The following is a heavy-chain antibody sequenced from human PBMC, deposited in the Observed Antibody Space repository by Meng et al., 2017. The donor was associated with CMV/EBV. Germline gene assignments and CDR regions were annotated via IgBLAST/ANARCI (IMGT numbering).Heavy chain of an antibody. J-gene: IGHJ4*02. D-gene: IGHD3-3*01. Sequence: GGSLRLSCAASGFTFSSYEMNWVRQAPGKGLEWISYISSSGSSIYYADSVKGRFTFSRDNAKNSLYLQMNSLRAEDTALYYCAKDHDFWSGYSYYFDYWGQGTLITVSS. CDR3: AKDHDFWSGYSYYFDY. CDR1: GFTFSSYE. V-gene: IGHV3-48*03. CDR2: ISSSGSSI.